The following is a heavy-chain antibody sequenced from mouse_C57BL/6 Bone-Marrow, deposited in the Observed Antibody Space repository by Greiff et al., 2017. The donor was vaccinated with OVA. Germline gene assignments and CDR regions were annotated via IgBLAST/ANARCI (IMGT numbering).Heavy chain of an antibody. D-gene: IGHD2-4*01. CDR2: INPNNGGT. J-gene: IGHJ3*01. Sequence: EVMLQQSGPELVKPGASVKISCKASGYTFTDYYMNWVKQSHGKSLEWIGDINPNNGGTSYNQKFKGKATLTVDKSSSTAYMELRSLTSEDSAVYYCARGYDYDRFLFAYWGQGTLVTVSA. V-gene: IGHV1-26*01. CDR1: GYTFTDYY. CDR3: ARGYDYDRFLFAY.